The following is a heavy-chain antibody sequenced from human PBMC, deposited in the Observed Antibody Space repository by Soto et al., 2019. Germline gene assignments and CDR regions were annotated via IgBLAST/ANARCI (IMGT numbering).Heavy chain of an antibody. CDR2: IYYSGST. CDR1: GGSISSSSYY. V-gene: IGHV4-39*01. J-gene: IGHJ4*02. CDR3: ARPVVVVPAATYFDY. Sequence: SETLSLTCTVSGGSISSSSYYWGWIRQPPGKGLEWIGSIYYSGSTYYNPSLKSRVTISVDTSKNQFSLKLSSVTAADTAVYYCARPVVVVPAATYFDYWGQGTLVTVSS. D-gene: IGHD2-2*01.